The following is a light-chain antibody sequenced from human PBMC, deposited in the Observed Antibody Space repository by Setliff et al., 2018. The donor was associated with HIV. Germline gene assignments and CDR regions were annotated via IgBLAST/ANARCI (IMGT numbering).Light chain of an antibody. V-gene: IGLV2-14*01. CDR1: SSDVGGHNY. CDR3: SSYTSSKILYV. J-gene: IGLJ1*01. CDR2: DVS. Sequence: LTQPASVSGSPGQSITTSCSGTSSDVGGHNYVSWYQLHPGKAPKLIISDVSDRPSGVSNRFSGSKSGNTASLTISGLRAEDEADYYCSSYTSSKILYVFGTGTKVTVL.